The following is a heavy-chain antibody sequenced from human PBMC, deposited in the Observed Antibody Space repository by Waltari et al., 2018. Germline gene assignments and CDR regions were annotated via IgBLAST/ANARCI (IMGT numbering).Heavy chain of an antibody. CDR3: ARDEASSWDYYYGMDV. Sequence: QVQLVESGGGVVQPGRSLRLSCAASGFTFSSYAMHWVRQAPGKGLEWVAVISYDGSNKYYADSVKGRFTISRDNSKNTLYLQMNSLRAEDTAVYYCARDEASSWDYYYGMDVWGQGTTVTVSS. CDR1: GFTFSSYA. CDR2: ISYDGSNK. V-gene: IGHV3-30-3*01. J-gene: IGHJ6*02. D-gene: IGHD2-2*01.